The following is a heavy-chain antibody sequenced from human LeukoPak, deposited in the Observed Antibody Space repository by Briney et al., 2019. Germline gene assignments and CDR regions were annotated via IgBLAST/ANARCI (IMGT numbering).Heavy chain of an antibody. CDR2: ISYDGIHK. CDR1: GFTFSNYG. J-gene: IGHJ3*02. D-gene: IGHD3-22*01. V-gene: IGHV3-30*18. Sequence: GGSLRLSCAASGFTFSNYGIHWVRQAPGKGLEWVAVISYDGIHKFYTESVKGRFTISRDNSKNTLYLQMNSLRAEDTAVYYCAKDPPYYYDSSGYGGGAFDIWGQGTMVTVSS. CDR3: AKDPPYYYDSSGYGGGAFDI.